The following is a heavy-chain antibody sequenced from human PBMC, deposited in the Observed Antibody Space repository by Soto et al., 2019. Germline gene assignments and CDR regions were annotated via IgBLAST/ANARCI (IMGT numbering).Heavy chain of an antibody. Sequence: GESLKISCAASGFTFSSYAMHWVRQAPGKGLEWVAVISYDGSNKYYADSVKGRFTISRDNSKNTLYLQMNSLRAEDTAVYYCARSSRRYCSGGSCFSFDYWGQGTLVTVSS. V-gene: IGHV3-30-3*01. CDR2: ISYDGSNK. J-gene: IGHJ4*02. CDR3: ARSSRRYCSGGSCFSFDY. D-gene: IGHD2-15*01. CDR1: GFTFSSYA.